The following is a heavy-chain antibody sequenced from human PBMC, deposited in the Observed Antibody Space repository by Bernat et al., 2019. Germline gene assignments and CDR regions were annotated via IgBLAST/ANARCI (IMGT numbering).Heavy chain of an antibody. V-gene: IGHV4-31*03. J-gene: IGHJ3*02. CDR2: IHYSGST. D-gene: IGHD5-12*01. CDR3: TKYSGNYRGNDFDI. Sequence: QVQLQESGPGLVKPSQTLSLTCTVSGGSISSGYYYWSWIRQHPGKGLEWIGYIHYSGSTIYNPSLTSRTTISLDRQKNQFSLKLSAVTAADTAVYSWTKYSGNYRGNDFDIWGQGTMVTVSS. CDR1: GGSISSGYYY.